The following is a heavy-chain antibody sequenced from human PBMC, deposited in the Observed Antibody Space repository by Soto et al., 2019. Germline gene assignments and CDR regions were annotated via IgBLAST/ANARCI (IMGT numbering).Heavy chain of an antibody. V-gene: IGHV3-48*02. D-gene: IGHD1-26*01. Sequence: EVQLVESGGGLVQPGGSLRLSCAASGFTFSTYSMNWVRQAPGKGLEWVSYISSSSSTIYYADSVKGLFTISRDNAKNSLYLQMNSLRDEDTAVYYCIGDGGATDWFDPWGQGTLVTVSS. J-gene: IGHJ5*02. CDR3: IGDGGATDWFDP. CDR1: GFTFSTYS. CDR2: ISSSSSTI.